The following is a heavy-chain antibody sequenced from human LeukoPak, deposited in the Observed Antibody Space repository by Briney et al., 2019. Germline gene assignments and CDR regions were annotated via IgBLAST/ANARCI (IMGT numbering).Heavy chain of an antibody. V-gene: IGHV3-30*03. CDR1: GFTFSSYG. Sequence: GGSLRLSCAASGFTFSSYGMHWVRQAPGKGLEWVAVMSYDGSKEYYADSVKGRFTLSRDNSKNTLYLQMNSLRVEGTAVYYCLVWKHVFDRWGQGTLVTVSS. D-gene: IGHD5/OR15-5a*01. CDR3: LVWKHVFDR. CDR2: MSYDGSKE. J-gene: IGHJ5*02.